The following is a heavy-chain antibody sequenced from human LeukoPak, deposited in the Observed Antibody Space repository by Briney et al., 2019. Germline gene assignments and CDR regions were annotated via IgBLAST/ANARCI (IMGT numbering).Heavy chain of an antibody. Sequence: GASVKVSCKASGYTFTSFGISWVRQAPGQGLEWMGWISAYNGNTNYAQKLQGRVTMTTDTSTSTVYMELRSLRSDDTAVYYCARMGETVTPDLLDYWGQGTLVTVSS. V-gene: IGHV1-18*01. CDR2: ISAYNGNT. CDR1: GYTFTSFG. D-gene: IGHD4-17*01. CDR3: ARMGETVTPDLLDY. J-gene: IGHJ4*02.